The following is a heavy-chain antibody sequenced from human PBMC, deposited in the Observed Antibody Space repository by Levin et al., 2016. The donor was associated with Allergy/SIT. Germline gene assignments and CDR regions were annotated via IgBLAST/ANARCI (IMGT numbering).Heavy chain of an antibody. J-gene: IGHJ4*02. D-gene: IGHD3-10*01. CDR1: GFRVSSFA. Sequence: GGSLRLSCAVSGFRVSSFAMTWVRQAPGKGLEWVANIKQDGSEKYYVDSVKGRFTISRDNAKNSLYLQMNSLRAEDTAVYYCARDRGAHSSGSYSVWGQGTLVTVSS. V-gene: IGHV3-7*03. CDR3: ARDRGAHSSGSYSV. CDR2: IKQDGSEK.